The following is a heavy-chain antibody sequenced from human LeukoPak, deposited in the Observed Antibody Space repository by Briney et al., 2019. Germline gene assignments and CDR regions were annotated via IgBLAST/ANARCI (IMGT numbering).Heavy chain of an antibody. V-gene: IGHV1-8*01. CDR1: GYTFTSYD. J-gene: IGHJ5*02. CDR2: MNPNSGNT. Sequence: ASVKVSCKASGYTFTSYDINWVRQATGRGLEWMGWMNPNSGNTGYAQKFQGGVTMTRNTPISTAYMELSSLRSEDTAVYYCARGQTHYDILTGYYIDNWFDPWGQGTLVTVSS. D-gene: IGHD3-9*01. CDR3: ARGQTHYDILTGYYIDNWFDP.